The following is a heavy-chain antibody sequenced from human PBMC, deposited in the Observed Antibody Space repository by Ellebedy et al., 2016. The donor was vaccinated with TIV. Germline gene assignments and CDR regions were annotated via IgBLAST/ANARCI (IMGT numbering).Heavy chain of an antibody. CDR2: IKQDGTEK. D-gene: IGHD6-13*01. CDR1: GFTFSNNY. J-gene: IGHJ4*02. Sequence: PGGSLRLSCAASGFTFSNNYMSWVRQAPGKGLEWVANIKQDGTEKYYVDSVKVRFTISRDNAKNSLYLQMNSLRAEDTGVYYCAKLAGISSWYAEYWGQGTLVTVSS. CDR3: AKLAGISSWYAEY. V-gene: IGHV3-7*05.